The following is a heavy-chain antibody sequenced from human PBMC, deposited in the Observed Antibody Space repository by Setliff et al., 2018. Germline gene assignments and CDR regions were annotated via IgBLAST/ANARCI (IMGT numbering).Heavy chain of an antibody. Sequence: LSLSCAASGFTFSTYRMHWVRQAPGKGLEWVAVIWGDGGTKYHADSVEGRFTISRDNSKNTLYLQMNSLRPEDTAVYYCARTCSGSGCYAGLESWGQGTPVTVSS. D-gene: IGHD2-15*01. CDR3: ARTCSGSGCYAGLES. CDR2: IWGDGGTK. CDR1: GFTFSTYR. V-gene: IGHV3-33*08. J-gene: IGHJ4*02.